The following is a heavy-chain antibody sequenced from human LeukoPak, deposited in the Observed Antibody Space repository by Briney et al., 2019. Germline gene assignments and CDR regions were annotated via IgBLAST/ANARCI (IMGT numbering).Heavy chain of an antibody. Sequence: PGGSLRLSCAASGFTVSSNYMSWVRQAPGKGLEWVSVIYSGGSTYHADSVKGRFTISRHNSKNTLYLQMNSLRAEDTAVYYCARALLPAYYYDSSGYYGSWGQGTLVTVSS. V-gene: IGHV3-53*04. CDR1: GFTVSSNY. CDR2: IYSGGST. D-gene: IGHD3-22*01. CDR3: ARALLPAYYYDSSGYYGS. J-gene: IGHJ5*02.